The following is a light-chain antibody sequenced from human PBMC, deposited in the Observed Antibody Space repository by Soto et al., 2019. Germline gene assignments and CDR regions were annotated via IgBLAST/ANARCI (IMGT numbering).Light chain of an antibody. Sequence: QSALTQPASVSGSPGQSITISCTGTSSDVGGYNYVSWYQQHPGKAPKFMIYEVSNRPSGVSNRFSGSKSGNTASLTFSGLQAEDEADYYCSSYTSSSTLVVFGGGTKLTVL. CDR1: SSDVGGYNY. V-gene: IGLV2-14*01. J-gene: IGLJ2*01. CDR2: EVS. CDR3: SSYTSSSTLVV.